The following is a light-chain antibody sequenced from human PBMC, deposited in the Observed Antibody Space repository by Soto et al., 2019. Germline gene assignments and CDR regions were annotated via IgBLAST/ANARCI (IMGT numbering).Light chain of an antibody. Sequence: QSALTQPASVSGSPGQSITISCTGNSSDVGSYNLVSWYQQHPGKAPKLMIYEVSKRPSGVSNRFSGSKSGNTASLTISGLQAEDEADYYCCSYAGSSTFDVVFGGGTKLTVL. J-gene: IGLJ2*01. CDR3: CSYAGSSTFDVV. CDR1: SSDVGSYNL. V-gene: IGLV2-23*02. CDR2: EVS.